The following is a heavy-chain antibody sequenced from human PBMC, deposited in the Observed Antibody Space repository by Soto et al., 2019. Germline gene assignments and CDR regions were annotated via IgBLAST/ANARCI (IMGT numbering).Heavy chain of an antibody. D-gene: IGHD2-21*01. CDR2: ISYDGTNQ. J-gene: IGHJ4*02. V-gene: IGHV3-30*18. Sequence: QVQLVESGGAVVQPGKSLRLSCAASGYSFNTYGMYWVRQSPGKGLEWVAAISYDGTNQYHADSVKGRFTISRDNSKSTLYLQMNSLRFEDTAVYYCAKDIVKYAYGACDYWGQGALVTVSS. CDR1: GYSFNTYG. CDR3: AKDIVKYAYGACDY.